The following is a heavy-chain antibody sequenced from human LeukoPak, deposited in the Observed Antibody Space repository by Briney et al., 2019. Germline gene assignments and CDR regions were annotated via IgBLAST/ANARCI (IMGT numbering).Heavy chain of an antibody. J-gene: IGHJ1*01. D-gene: IGHD6-19*01. Sequence: ETLSLTCTVSGGSISSYYWSWIRQPPGKGLEWIGFIYSSGSTDYNPSLKSRVTISVDTSKNQFSLKLSSVTAADTAVYYCARVGTGYSSGWYEGYFQHWGQGTLVTVSS. CDR3: ARVGTGYSSGWYEGYFQH. CDR2: IYSSGST. CDR1: GGSISSYY. V-gene: IGHV4-59*08.